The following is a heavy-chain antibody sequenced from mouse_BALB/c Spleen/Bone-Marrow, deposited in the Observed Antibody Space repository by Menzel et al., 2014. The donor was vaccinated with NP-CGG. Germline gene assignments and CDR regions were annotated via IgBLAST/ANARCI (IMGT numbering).Heavy chain of an antibody. Sequence: VNVVDSGPGLVAPSQSLSITCTVSGFSLSRYSVHWVRQPPGKGLEWLGMIWGGGSTDYNSALKSRLSISKDNSKSQVFLKMNSLQTDDTAMYYCARNIHITTWMDYWGQGTSVTVPS. CDR2: IWGGGST. D-gene: IGHD1-2*01. V-gene: IGHV2-6-4*01. CDR3: ARNIHITTWMDY. J-gene: IGHJ4*01. CDR1: GFSLSRYS.